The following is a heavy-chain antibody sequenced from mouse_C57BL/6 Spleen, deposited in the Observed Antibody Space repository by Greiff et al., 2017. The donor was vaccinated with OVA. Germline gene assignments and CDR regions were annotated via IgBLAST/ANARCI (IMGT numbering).Heavy chain of an antibody. Sequence: VKLMESGPGLVQPSQSLSITCTVSGFSLTSYGVHWVRQPPGKGLEWLGVIWSGGSTDYNAAFISRLSISKDNSKSQVFFKMNSLQADDTAIYYCAKKGYGDAMDYWGQGTSVTVSS. CDR1: GFSLTSYG. CDR2: IWSGGST. D-gene: IGHD3-1*01. CDR3: AKKGYGDAMDY. J-gene: IGHJ4*01. V-gene: IGHV2-4*01.